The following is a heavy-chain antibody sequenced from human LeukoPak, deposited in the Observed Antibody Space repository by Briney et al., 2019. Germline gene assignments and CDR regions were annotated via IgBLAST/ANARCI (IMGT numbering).Heavy chain of an antibody. D-gene: IGHD2-2*01. CDR1: GFNFRSYA. CDR2: VTGGAVAT. V-gene: IGHV3-23*01. J-gene: IGHJ2*01. CDR3: AKAPADIVVVPANFLYFDL. Sequence: GGSLRVSCAASGFNFRSYAMSWVRQAPGKGLEWVSTVTGGAVATYYTDSVRGRHTISRDNSKNTLYLQMNSLRAEDTAVYYCAKAPADIVVVPANFLYFDLWGRGTLVTVSS.